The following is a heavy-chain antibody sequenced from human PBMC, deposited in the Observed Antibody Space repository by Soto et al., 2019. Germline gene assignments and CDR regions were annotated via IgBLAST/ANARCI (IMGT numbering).Heavy chain of an antibody. J-gene: IGHJ4*02. CDR2: ISYDGSNK. Sequence: QVQLVESGGGVVQPGRSLRLSCAASGFTFSSYGMHWVRQAPGKGLEWVAVISYDGSNKYYADSVKGRFTISRDNSKNTLDLQMNRLRAEDTAVYYCAKDPADILTGYYRGEDYWGQGTLVTVSS. V-gene: IGHV3-30*18. CDR1: GFTFSSYG. D-gene: IGHD3-9*01. CDR3: AKDPADILTGYYRGEDY.